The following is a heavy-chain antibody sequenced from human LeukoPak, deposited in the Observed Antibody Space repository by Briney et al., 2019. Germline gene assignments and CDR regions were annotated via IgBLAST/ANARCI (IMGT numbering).Heavy chain of an antibody. D-gene: IGHD3-9*01. V-gene: IGHV4-61*02. J-gene: IGHJ3*02. CDR1: GGSISSGSYY. Sequence: SETLSLTCTVSGGSISSGSYYWSWIRQPAGKGLEWIGRIYTSGSTNYNPSLKSRVTISVDTSKNQFSLKLSSVTAADTAVYFCARNYYNILTGYYADVFDIWGQGTMVTVSS. CDR2: IYTSGST. CDR3: ARNYYNILTGYYADVFDI.